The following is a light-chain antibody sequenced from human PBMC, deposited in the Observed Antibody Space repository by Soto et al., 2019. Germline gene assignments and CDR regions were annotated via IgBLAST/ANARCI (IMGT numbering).Light chain of an antibody. CDR2: KAS. J-gene: IGKJ1*01. CDR1: QNIDDW. CDR3: QQYSSYSPWT. Sequence: IQMTQSPSTLSASVGDRVTITCRASQNIDDWLAWYQVKPGKVPKLLIYKASTLESGVPSRFSGSESGTEFTLTISSLQPDDFATYYCQQYSSYSPWTFGQGTKVEIK. V-gene: IGKV1-5*03.